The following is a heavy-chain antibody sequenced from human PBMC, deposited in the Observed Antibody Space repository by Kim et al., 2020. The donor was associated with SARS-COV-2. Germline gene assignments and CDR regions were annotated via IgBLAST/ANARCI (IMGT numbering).Heavy chain of an antibody. Sequence: ASVKVSCKASGYTFISYDINWVRQAIGQGLEWMGWVNPSTGHTGYAQKFQGRVTMTRNTSISTAYMELSSLRYEDTAVYYCARAFSVSASSHYHGMEGSGQGTTVTVSS. V-gene: IGHV1-8*01. J-gene: IGHJ6*01. D-gene: IGHD2-8*01. CDR2: VNPSTGHT. CDR1: GYTFISYD. CDR3: ARAFSVSASSHYHGMEG.